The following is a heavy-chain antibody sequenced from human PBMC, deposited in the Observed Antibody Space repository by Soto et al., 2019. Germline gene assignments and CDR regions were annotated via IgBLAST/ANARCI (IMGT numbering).Heavy chain of an antibody. CDR3: AKVVGPAMAAFDY. D-gene: IGHD5-18*01. CDR1: GFTFDDYA. J-gene: IGHJ4*02. V-gene: IGHV3-9*01. Sequence: GGSLRLSCAASGFTFDDYAMHWVRQAPGKGLEWVSGISWNSGSIGYADSVKGRFTISRDNAKNSLYLQMNSLRAEDTALYYCAKVVGPAMAAFDYWGQGTLVTVSS. CDR2: ISWNSGSI.